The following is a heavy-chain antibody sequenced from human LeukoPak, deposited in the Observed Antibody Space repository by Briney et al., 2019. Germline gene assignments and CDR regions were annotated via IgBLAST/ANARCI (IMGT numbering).Heavy chain of an antibody. CDR1: GASFNVYY. CDR3: ARVRYSDGLYGGRWFDP. V-gene: IGHV4-34*01. D-gene: IGHD5-18*01. CDR2: INHSGST. J-gene: IGHJ5*02. Sequence: PSETLSLTCAVYGASFNVYYWSWIRQPPGKGLEWIGEINHSGSTNYNPSLKSRVTISIDTSKSQFSLNLSSVTAADTAVYYCARVRYSDGLYGGRWFDPWGQGTVVTVSS.